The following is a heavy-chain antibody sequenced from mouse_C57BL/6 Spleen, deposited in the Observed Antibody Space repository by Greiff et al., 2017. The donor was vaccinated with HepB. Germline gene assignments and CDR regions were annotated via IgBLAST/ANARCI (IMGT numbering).Heavy chain of an antibody. V-gene: IGHV1-82*01. D-gene: IGHD1-1*02. J-gene: IGHJ4*01. Sequence: VQLQQSGPELVKPGASVKISCKASGYAFSSSWMNWVKQRPGKGLEWIGRIYPGDGDTNYNGKFKGKATLTADKSSSTAYMQLSSLTSEDSAVYFSARSVGSYVKDAMDYWGQGTSVTVSS. CDR3: ARSVGSYVKDAMDY. CDR2: IYPGDGDT. CDR1: GYAFSSSW.